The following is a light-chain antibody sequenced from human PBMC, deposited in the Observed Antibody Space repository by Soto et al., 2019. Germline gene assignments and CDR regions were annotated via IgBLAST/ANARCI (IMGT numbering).Light chain of an antibody. Sequence: EIVLTQSPGTLSLSPGEGATLSCRAGQSVSSSQLAWYQQKPGQAPRLLVYGASSRATGIADRFSGSGSGTDFTLTISRLEPEDFAAYYCQQYSDSPLTFGGGTKVDIK. J-gene: IGKJ4*01. CDR3: QQYSDSPLT. V-gene: IGKV3-20*01. CDR2: GAS. CDR1: QSVSSSQ.